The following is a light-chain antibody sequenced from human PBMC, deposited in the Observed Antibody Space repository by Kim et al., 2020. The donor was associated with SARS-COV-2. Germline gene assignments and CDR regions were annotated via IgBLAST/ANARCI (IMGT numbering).Light chain of an antibody. V-gene: IGLV3-21*04. CDR3: QVWDTGSDHPI. Sequence: YELTQPPSVSVAPGKTARITCGENSIGLQSVHWYQQKPGQAPVLVIYYDTDRPSGIPERFSGSNSGNTATLTISRVEAGDEADYYCQVWDTGSDHPIFGGGTQLTVL. J-gene: IGLJ2*01. CDR2: YDT. CDR1: SIGLQS.